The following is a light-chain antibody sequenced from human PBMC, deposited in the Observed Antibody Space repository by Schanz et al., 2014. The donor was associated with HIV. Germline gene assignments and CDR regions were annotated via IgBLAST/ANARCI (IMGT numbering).Light chain of an antibody. CDR3: QQGYT. J-gene: IGKJ2*01. Sequence: DIQMTQSPSSLSASVGDRVTITCQASQDISNYLNWYQQKPGKAPKLLIFKASSLQRGVPPRFSGSKSGTEFTLTINSLQPDDSATYYCQQGYTFGQGTKLEIK. V-gene: IGKV1-33*01. CDR2: KAS. CDR1: QDISNY.